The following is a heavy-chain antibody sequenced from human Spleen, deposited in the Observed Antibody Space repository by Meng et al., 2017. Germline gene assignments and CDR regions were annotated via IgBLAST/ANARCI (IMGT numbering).Heavy chain of an antibody. CDR1: GYSISSGYY. V-gene: IGHV4-38-2*02. D-gene: IGHD3-22*01. CDR2: IYHSGST. CDR3: ARGGKHGASMIVVVRNWFDP. J-gene: IGHJ5*02. Sequence: SETLSLTCTVSGYSISSGYYWGWIRQPPGKGLEWIGSIYHSGSTYYNPSLKSRVTISVDTSKNQFSLKLSSVTAADTAVYYCARGGKHGASMIVVVRNWFDPWGQGTLVTVSS.